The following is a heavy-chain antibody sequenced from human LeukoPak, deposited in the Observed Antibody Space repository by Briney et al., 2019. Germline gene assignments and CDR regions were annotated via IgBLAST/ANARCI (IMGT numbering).Heavy chain of an antibody. V-gene: IGHV3-30*03. Sequence: PGGSLRLSCAASGFTFSNFGMHWVRHAPGKGLEWVAGISYDGSNKYYGDFVKGRFTISRDNSKNTLYLQMGSLRAEDMAVYYCARGLYYDSSGLEFDYWGQGTLVTVSS. CDR2: ISYDGSNK. J-gene: IGHJ4*02. D-gene: IGHD3-22*01. CDR3: ARGLYYDSSGLEFDY. CDR1: GFTFSNFG.